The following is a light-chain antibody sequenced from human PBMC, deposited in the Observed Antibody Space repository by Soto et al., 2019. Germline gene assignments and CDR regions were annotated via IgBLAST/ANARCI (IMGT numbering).Light chain of an antibody. CDR1: QGISSY. CDR3: QQYNSYWA. Sequence: AIRMTQSPSSFSASTGDRVTITCRASQGISSYLAWYQQKPGKAPKLLIYAASTLQSGVPSRFSGSGSWTEFTPTISCLQADDFATYYCQQYNSYWAFGQGTK. J-gene: IGKJ1*01. V-gene: IGKV1-8*01. CDR2: AAS.